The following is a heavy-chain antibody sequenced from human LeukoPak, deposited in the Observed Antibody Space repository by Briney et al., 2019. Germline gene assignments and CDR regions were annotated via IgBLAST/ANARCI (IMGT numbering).Heavy chain of an antibody. V-gene: IGHV3-15*01. D-gene: IGHD7-27*01. CDR1: GFTFSSCE. CDR2: IKTKNDGGTT. J-gene: IGHJ4*02. Sequence: PGGSLRLSCAASGFTFSSCEMNWVRQAPGKGLEWVGRIKTKNDGGTTDYAAPVKGRFTISRDDSKNTLYLQMSSLRTEDTAVYYCTSTLGYWGQGTLVTVSS. CDR3: TSTLGY.